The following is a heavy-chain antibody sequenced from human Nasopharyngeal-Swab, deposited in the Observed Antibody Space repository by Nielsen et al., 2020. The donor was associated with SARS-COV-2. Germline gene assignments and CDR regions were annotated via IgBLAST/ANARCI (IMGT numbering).Heavy chain of an antibody. CDR3: ARDRITIFGVEKPFDY. D-gene: IGHD3-3*01. J-gene: IGHJ4*02. CDR1: GFTFSSYS. V-gene: IGHV3-21*01. Sequence: GESLKISCAASGFTFSSYSMNWVRQAPGKGLEWVSSISSSSSYIYYADSVKGRFTISRDNAKNPLYLQMNSLRAEDTAVYYCARDRITIFGVEKPFDYWGQGTLVTVSS. CDR2: ISSSSSYI.